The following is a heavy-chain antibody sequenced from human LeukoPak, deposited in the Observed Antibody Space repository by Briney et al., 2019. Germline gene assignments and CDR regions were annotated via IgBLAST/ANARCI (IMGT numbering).Heavy chain of an antibody. V-gene: IGHV3-69-1*01. J-gene: IGHJ4*02. D-gene: IGHD4-23*01. CDR3: ARGGNAYDY. CDR2: ISSSNNI. Sequence: EWVSSISSSNNIYYADSVKGGFTISRDNAKNSLYLQMNSLRGEDTAVYYCARGGNAYDYWGQGTLVTVSS.